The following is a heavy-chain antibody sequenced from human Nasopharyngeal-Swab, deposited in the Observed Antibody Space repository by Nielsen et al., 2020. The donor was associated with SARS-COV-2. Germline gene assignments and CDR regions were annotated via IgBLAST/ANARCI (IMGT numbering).Heavy chain of an antibody. V-gene: IGHV3-23*01. D-gene: IGHD1-26*01. CDR1: GFPFRSYA. J-gene: IGHJ4*02. Sequence: GESLKIPCLASGFPFRSYAMSWVPQTPGKGLEWVSAMSDSGDVTYYADSVKGRFTLSRDNAKSMLYLQMNSLRAEDTAVYYCAVGQHAGAFDYWGQGTLDTVSS. CDR3: AVGQHAGAFDY. CDR2: MSDSGDVT.